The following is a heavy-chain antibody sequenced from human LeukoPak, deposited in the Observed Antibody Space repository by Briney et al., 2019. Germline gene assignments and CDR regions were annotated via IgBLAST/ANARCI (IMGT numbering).Heavy chain of an antibody. Sequence: GASVKVSCKASGYTFTGYYMHWVRQAPGQGLEWMGWINPNSGGTNYAQKFQGRVTMTRDTSVSTAYMELSRLRSDDTAVYYCAKTTVTTGRHYYYYYYMDVWGKGTTVTVSS. D-gene: IGHD4-17*01. J-gene: IGHJ6*03. CDR3: AKTTVTTGRHYYYYYYMDV. CDR1: GYTFTGYY. CDR2: INPNSGGT. V-gene: IGHV1-2*02.